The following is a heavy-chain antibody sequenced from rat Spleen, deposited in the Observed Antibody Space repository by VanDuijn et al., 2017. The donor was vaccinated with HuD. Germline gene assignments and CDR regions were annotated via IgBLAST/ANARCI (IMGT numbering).Heavy chain of an antibody. J-gene: IGHJ2*01. CDR1: GFTFNNYW. CDR2: ITNSAGST. CDR3: ARRDYYSSYILFDY. V-gene: IGHV5-31*01. Sequence: EVQLMESGGGLVQPGRSLRLSCVASGFTFNNYWMTWIRQAPGKGLEWVASITNSAGSTYYPDSVKGRFTISRDTAENTLYLQMGSLRSEDTATYYCARRDYYSSYILFDYWGQGVMVTVSS. D-gene: IGHD1-2*01.